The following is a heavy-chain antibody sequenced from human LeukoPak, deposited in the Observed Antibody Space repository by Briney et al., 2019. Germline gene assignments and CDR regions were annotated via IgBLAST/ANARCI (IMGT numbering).Heavy chain of an antibody. CDR2: ISGHGGST. Sequence: PGGSLRLSCAASGFTFSTYGMSWVRQAPGKGLEWVSAISGHGGSTYYADSVKGRFTISRDNSKNTLYLQMNSLRAEDMAVYYCAKRSDYGGNWNYFDYWGQGTPVTVSS. V-gene: IGHV3-23*01. J-gene: IGHJ4*02. D-gene: IGHD4-23*01. CDR3: AKRSDYGGNWNYFDY. CDR1: GFTFSTYG.